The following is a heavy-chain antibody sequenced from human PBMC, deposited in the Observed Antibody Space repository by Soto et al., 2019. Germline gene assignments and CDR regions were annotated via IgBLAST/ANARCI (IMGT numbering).Heavy chain of an antibody. V-gene: IGHV1-3*01. Sequence: QVQLVQSGAEVKKPGASVKVSCKASGYTFTSYAMHWVRQAPGQRLEWMGWINAGNGNTKYSRKFHGRVTITRDTSASAAYMELSSLRSEDTVVYYCELWVGSHRGQGTKVNGS. CDR2: INAGNGNT. D-gene: IGHD3-10*01. CDR1: GYTFTSYA. CDR3: ELWVGSH. J-gene: IGHJ4*02.